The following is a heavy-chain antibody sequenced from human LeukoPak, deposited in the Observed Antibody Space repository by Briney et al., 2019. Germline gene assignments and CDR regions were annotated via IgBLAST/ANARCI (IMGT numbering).Heavy chain of an antibody. Sequence: PSQTLSLTCTVSGGSISSGGYYWSWLRQHPGTGLEWIGYIYYSGSTYYNPSLKSRVTISVDTSKNQFSLKLSSVTAADTAVYYCAREQSWGSYRYAADYWGQGTLVTVSS. D-gene: IGHD3-16*02. CDR2: IYYSGST. CDR3: AREQSWGSYRYAADY. CDR1: GGSISSGGYY. V-gene: IGHV4-31*03. J-gene: IGHJ4*02.